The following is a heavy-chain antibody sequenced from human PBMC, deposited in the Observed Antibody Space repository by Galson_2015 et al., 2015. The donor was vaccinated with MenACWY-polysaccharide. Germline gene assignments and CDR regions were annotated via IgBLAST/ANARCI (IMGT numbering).Heavy chain of an antibody. CDR1: GYNFNVYG. D-gene: IGHD2-21*01. CDR3: ARSAYHYEGDDF. Sequence: SVKVSCKASGYNFNVYGVTWVRQAPGQGLEWVGWTSPYNGDKKYAQKLLGRVTLTTDTSTSTAYMELRSLTSDDTAVYYCARSAYHYEGDDFWGQGTLVSVSS. J-gene: IGHJ4*02. V-gene: IGHV1-18*01. CDR2: TSPYNGDK.